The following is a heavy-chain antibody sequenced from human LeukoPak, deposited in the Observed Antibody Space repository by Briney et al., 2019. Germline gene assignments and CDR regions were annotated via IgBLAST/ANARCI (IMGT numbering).Heavy chain of an antibody. CDR1: GFTVSSNY. Sequence: GGSLRLSCAASGFTVSSNYMNWVRQAPGKGLEWVSIIFGGGTTNYADSVKGRFTISRDNPKNTLYLQMSSLRVEDTAVYYCARATLVGATNPNAFDIGGQGTMVTVSS. D-gene: IGHD1-26*01. V-gene: IGHV3-53*01. CDR3: ARATLVGATNPNAFDI. CDR2: IFGGGTT. J-gene: IGHJ3*02.